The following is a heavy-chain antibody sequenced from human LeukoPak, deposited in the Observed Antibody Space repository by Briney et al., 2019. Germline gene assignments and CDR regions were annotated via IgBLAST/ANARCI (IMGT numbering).Heavy chain of an antibody. CDR1: GFTFSSYG. Sequence: AGSLTLSCAASGFTFSSYGMNWVRQAPGKGLEWVAVIWYDGSNKYYADSVKGRFTISRDNSKNTLYLQMNSLRAEDAVVYYCAKQSPPGYFDYWGQGTLVTVSS. J-gene: IGHJ4*02. V-gene: IGHV3-33*06. CDR2: IWYDGSNK. CDR3: AKQSPPGYFDY.